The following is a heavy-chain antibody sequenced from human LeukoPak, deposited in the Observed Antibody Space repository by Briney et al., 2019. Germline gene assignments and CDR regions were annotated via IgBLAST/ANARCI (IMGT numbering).Heavy chain of an antibody. D-gene: IGHD3-22*01. CDR2: ISDTGDTI. CDR1: GFTFSYYG. CDR3: VRDHHRRHYDSQARDTFDI. Sequence: PGGSLRLSCAASGFTFSYYGMNWVRQAPGKVLEWLSYISDTGDTIYYADSVKGRFTISRDNAKNSLYLQMSSLRAEDTAVYYCVRDHHRRHYDSQARDTFDIWGQGTMVTVSS. V-gene: IGHV3-48*01. J-gene: IGHJ3*02.